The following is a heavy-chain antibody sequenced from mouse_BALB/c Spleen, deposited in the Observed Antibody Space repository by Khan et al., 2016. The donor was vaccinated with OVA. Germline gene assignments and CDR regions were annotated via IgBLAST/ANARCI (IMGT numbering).Heavy chain of an antibody. CDR1: GFNIKDTY. D-gene: IGHD1-1*01. Sequence: VQLQQSGAELVKPGASVKLSCTVSGFNIKDTYIHWVNQRPEQGLEWIGRIDPATGNTKYDPKFPGKATITSDTSSNTADLQLSSLTSEDTAVYYCSRSAFYYCDYYVMDYWGQGTSGTVSS. J-gene: IGHJ4*01. V-gene: IGHV14-3*02. CDR3: SRSAFYYCDYYVMDY. CDR2: IDPATGNT.